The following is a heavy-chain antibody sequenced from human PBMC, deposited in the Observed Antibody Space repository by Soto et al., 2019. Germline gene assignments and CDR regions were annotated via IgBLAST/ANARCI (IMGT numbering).Heavy chain of an antibody. J-gene: IGHJ6*02. CDR1: GGTFSSYA. Sequence: AASVKVSCKASGGTFSSYAISWVRQAPGQGLEWMGGIIPIFGTANYAQKFQGRVTITADESTSTAYMELSSLRSEDTAVYYCAREGLELRSSYGMDVWGQGTTVTVSS. D-gene: IGHD1-7*01. CDR3: AREGLELRSSYGMDV. V-gene: IGHV1-69*13. CDR2: IIPIFGTA.